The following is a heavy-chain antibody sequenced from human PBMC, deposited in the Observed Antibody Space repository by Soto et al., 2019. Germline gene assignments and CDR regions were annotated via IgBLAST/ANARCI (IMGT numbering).Heavy chain of an antibody. CDR3: ASNDFWSGSSYTR. CDR2: IYYSGST. J-gene: IGHJ4*02. D-gene: IGHD3-3*01. V-gene: IGHV4-61*01. CDR1: VGSVSSGSYY. Sequence: QVQLQEAGPGLVKPSETLSLTCTVSVGSVSSGSYYWSWIRQRPGKDLEWIGYIYYSGSTNYNPSIMSRDALTVDTRKSQYSMKLSSVTGADTAVYYWASNDFWSGSSYTRWGQGTLVTVSS.